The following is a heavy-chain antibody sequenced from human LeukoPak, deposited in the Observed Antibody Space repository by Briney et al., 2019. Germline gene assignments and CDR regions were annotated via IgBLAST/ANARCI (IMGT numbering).Heavy chain of an antibody. CDR3: ARGARDLFGNFDP. CDR1: GIIFSNYW. Sequence: QPGGSLRLSCAASGIIFSNYWMHWVRQAPGKGLVWVSRINRDGSSTSYADSVKGRFTISRDNAKNTLYLQMNSLRAEDTAVYYCARGARDLFGNFDPWGQGTLVTVSS. V-gene: IGHV3-74*01. CDR2: INRDGSST. J-gene: IGHJ5*02. D-gene: IGHD3-10*01.